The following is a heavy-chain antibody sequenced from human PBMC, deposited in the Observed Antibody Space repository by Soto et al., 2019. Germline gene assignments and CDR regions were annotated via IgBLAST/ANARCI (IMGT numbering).Heavy chain of an antibody. J-gene: IGHJ4*02. V-gene: IGHV4-34*01. CDR2: INHGGST. CDR1: GGSFSGYY. CDR3: ARGRGYYDSSGYYLTFDY. Sequence: QVQLQQWGAGLLKPSETLSLTCAVDGGSFSGYYWSWIRQSPGKGLEWIGEINHGGSTNYNPSLKSRVTISVDTSKNQFFLKLRSVNAADTAVYHCARGRGYYDSSGYYLTFDYWGQGTLVIVSS. D-gene: IGHD3-22*01.